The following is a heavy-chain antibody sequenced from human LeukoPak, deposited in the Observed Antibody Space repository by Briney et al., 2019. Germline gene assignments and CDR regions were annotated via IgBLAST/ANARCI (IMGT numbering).Heavy chain of an antibody. CDR2: ISSSGDTK. Sequence: PGGSLRLSCAASGFTLRSYEMNWVRQAPGKGLEWISYISSSGDTKYYADSVKGRFTISRDNAKNSLYLQMNSLRGEDAAVYYCARIRGYYCDYWGQGTPVTVSS. J-gene: IGHJ4*02. V-gene: IGHV3-48*03. CDR1: GFTLRSYE. CDR3: ARIRGYYCDY.